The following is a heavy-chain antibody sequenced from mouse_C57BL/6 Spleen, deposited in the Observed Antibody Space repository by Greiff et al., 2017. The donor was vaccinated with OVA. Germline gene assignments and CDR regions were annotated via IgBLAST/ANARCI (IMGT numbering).Heavy chain of an antibody. CDR2: IYPGDGDT. CDR3: ARSGNYDYYAMDY. Sequence: QVQLKESGPELVKPGASVKISCKASGYAFSSSWMNWVKQRPGKGLEWIGRIYPGDGDTNYNGKFKGKATLTADKSSSTAYMQLSSLTSEDSAVYFCARSGNYDYYAMDYWGQGTSVTVSS. J-gene: IGHJ4*01. D-gene: IGHD2-1*01. CDR1: GYAFSSSW. V-gene: IGHV1-82*01.